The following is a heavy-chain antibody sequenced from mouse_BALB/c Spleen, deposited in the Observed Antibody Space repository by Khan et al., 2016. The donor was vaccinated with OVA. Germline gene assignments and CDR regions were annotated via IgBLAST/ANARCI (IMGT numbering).Heavy chain of an antibody. CDR2: INTYTGEP. J-gene: IGHJ4*01. V-gene: IGHV9-3-1*01. CDR1: GYTFTNYG. CDR3: ARPPYFSYTLDH. Sequence: QIQLVQSGPELKKPGETVKISCKASGYTFTNYGMNRVKQSPGKALKWMGWINTYTGEPTYADDFKGRFAFSLETSANTAFLQINNLKNEDTATYFCARPPYFSYTLDHWGQGTSVTVSS. D-gene: IGHD2-10*01.